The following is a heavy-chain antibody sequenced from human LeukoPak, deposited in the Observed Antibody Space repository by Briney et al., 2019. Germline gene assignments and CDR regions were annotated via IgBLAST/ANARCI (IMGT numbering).Heavy chain of an antibody. CDR2: INHSGST. CDR1: GGSFSGYY. D-gene: IGHD3-10*01. V-gene: IGHV4-34*01. Sequence: PSETLSLTCAVYGGSFSGYYWSWIRQPPGKGLEWIGEINHSGSTNYNPSLKSRVTISVDTSKNQFSLKLSSVTAADTAVYYCAGSYGSGSYRYWGQGTLVTVSS. CDR3: AGSYGSGSYRY. J-gene: IGHJ4*02.